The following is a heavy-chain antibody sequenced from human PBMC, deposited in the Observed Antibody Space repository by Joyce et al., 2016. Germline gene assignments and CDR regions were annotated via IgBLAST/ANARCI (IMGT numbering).Heavy chain of an antibody. J-gene: IGHJ4*02. CDR2: INRDGSST. CDR3: ARLRRWSGPSDC. CDR1: GFTFSSHW. Sequence: EVQLVESGGGLVQPGGSLRLSCAASGFTFSSHWMYWVRKAPGKGVVGVSRINRDGSSTTYADSVKGRFTISRDNAKNTLYLQMNSLRAEDTAVYYCARLRRWSGPSDCWGQGTLVTVSS. V-gene: IGHV3-74*03. D-gene: IGHD4-23*01.